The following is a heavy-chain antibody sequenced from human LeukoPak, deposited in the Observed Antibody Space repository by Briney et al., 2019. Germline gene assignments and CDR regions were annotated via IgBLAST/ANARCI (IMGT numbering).Heavy chain of an antibody. Sequence: PGGSLRLSCAASGFTFSSYGMHWVRQAPGKGLEWVAVISYDGSNKYYADSVKGRFTISRDNSKNTLYLQMNSLRAEDTAVYYCAKESGYSSGWYARYYYYGMDVWGRGTTVTVSS. CDR3: AKESGYSSGWYARYYYYGMDV. V-gene: IGHV3-30*18. CDR1: GFTFSSYG. D-gene: IGHD6-19*01. J-gene: IGHJ6*02. CDR2: ISYDGSNK.